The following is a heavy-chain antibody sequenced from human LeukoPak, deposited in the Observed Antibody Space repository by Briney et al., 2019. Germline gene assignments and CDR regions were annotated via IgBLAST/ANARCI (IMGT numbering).Heavy chain of an antibody. Sequence: PSETLSLTCTVSGGSIINYYWSWIRQPAGKGLEWIGRIYTSGSTNYNPSLKSRVTMSVDTSKNQSSLKLSSVTAADTAVYYCARGAYYYDSSAYYYVARDYWGQGTLVTVSS. CDR1: GGSIINYY. D-gene: IGHD3-22*01. V-gene: IGHV4-4*07. CDR3: ARGAYYYDSSAYYYVARDY. CDR2: IYTSGST. J-gene: IGHJ4*02.